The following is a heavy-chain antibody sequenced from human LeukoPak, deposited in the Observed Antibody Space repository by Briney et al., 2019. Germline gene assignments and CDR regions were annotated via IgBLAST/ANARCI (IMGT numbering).Heavy chain of an antibody. V-gene: IGHV3-74*01. CDR1: GFTLSNYG. Sequence: GGSLRLSCAASGFTLSNYGMHWVRQAPGKGLVWVSRINRDGRSLNYADSVKGRFAISRDNAKKTLYLQMNSLRAEDTAVYYCARDDLRHSDYSATRDAFAIWGQGTMVTVSS. J-gene: IGHJ3*02. CDR2: INRDGRSL. D-gene: IGHD2-15*01. CDR3: ARDDLRHSDYSATRDAFAI.